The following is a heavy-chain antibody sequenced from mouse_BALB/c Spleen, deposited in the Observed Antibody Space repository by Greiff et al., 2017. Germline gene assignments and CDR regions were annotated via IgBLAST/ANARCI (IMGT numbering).Heavy chain of an antibody. J-gene: IGHJ4*01. D-gene: IGHD3-3*01. V-gene: IGHV1-15*01. CDR3: TRRSGTYAMDY. Sequence: QVQLQQSGAELVRPGASVTLSCKASGYTFTDYEMHWVKQTPVHGLEWIGAIDPETGGTAYNQKFKGKATLTADKSSSSAYMELRSLTSEDSAVYYCTRRSGTYAMDYWGQGTSVTVSS. CDR1: GYTFTDYE. CDR2: IDPETGGT.